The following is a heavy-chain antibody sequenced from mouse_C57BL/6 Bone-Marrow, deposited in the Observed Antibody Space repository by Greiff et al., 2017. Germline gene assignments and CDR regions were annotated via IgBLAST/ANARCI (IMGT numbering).Heavy chain of an antibody. J-gene: IGHJ2*01. CDR2: LYPRSGNT. Sequence: QVHVKQSGAELARPGASVKLSCKASGYTFTSYGISWVKQRTGQGLEWIVELYPRSGNTYYNEKFKGKATLTADTSSSTAYMELRSLTSEDSAVYFCARGDNYPFDYWGQGTTLTVSS. V-gene: IGHV1-81*01. D-gene: IGHD1-1*01. CDR1: GYTFTSYG. CDR3: ARGDNYPFDY.